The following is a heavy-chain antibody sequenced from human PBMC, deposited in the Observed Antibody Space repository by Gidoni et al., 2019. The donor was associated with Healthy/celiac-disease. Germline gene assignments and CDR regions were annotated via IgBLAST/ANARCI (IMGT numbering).Heavy chain of an antibody. CDR1: GIPFSSDG. J-gene: IGHJ3*02. D-gene: IGHD6-19*01. Sequence: VQLVESGGGVVQPGRSLRLSCAASGIPFSSDGIHWVRQAPGKGLEWVAVISYDGRNKYYADSVKGRFAISRDNSKNTLYLQMNSLRAEDTALYYCARGFSSGWYGAFDIWGQGTMVTVSS. CDR3: ARGFSSGWYGAFDI. V-gene: IGHV3-30*19. CDR2: ISYDGRNK.